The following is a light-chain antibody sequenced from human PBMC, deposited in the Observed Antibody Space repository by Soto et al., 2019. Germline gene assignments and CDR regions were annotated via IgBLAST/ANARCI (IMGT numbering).Light chain of an antibody. CDR3: QQYGSSPST. J-gene: IGKJ1*01. CDR2: GAS. V-gene: IGKV3-20*01. CDR1: QSVSSNY. Sequence: EIPMTQSPATLSVSPGERATLSCRASQSVSSNYITWYQQKPGQAPRRLIFGASSRATGIPDRFSGSGSGTDFTLTISRLEPEDFAVYYCQQYGSSPSTLGQGTKVDIK.